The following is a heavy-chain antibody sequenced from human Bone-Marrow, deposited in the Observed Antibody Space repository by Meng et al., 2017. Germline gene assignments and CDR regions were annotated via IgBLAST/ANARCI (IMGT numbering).Heavy chain of an antibody. Sequence: GESLKISCAASGFTFSDYYMSWIRQAPGKGLEWVSAISGSGGSTYYADSVKGRFTISRDNSKNTLYLQMNSLRAEDTAVYYCAKTYGSGSYYPHYYYGMDVWGQGTTVTVSS. V-gene: IGHV3-23*01. CDR1: GFTFSDYY. D-gene: IGHD3-10*01. CDR2: ISGSGGST. CDR3: AKTYGSGSYYPHYYYGMDV. J-gene: IGHJ6*02.